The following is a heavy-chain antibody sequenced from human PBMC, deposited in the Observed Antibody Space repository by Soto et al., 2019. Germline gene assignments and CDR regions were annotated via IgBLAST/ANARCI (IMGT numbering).Heavy chain of an antibody. CDR2: INDSGST. V-gene: IGHV4-34*01. CDR3: ARPSSPAAPLNGMDV. D-gene: IGHD6-13*01. CDR1: GGSFSGYY. Sequence: SETLSLTCAVYGGSFSGYYWSWIRQPPGKGLEWIGEINDSGSTNYNPSLKSRVTISVDTSKNQFSLKLSSLTAADTAVYYCARPSSPAAPLNGMDVRGQGTTVTVSS. J-gene: IGHJ6*02.